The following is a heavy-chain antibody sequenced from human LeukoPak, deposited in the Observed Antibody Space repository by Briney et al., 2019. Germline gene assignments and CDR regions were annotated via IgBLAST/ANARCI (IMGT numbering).Heavy chain of an antibody. CDR2: ISGSGSGT. J-gene: IGHJ4*02. V-gene: IGHV3-23*01. D-gene: IGHD1-26*01. CDR1: GFTFSSYA. CDR3: AKPRGGTYQYYFDY. Sequence: GGSLRLSCAASGFTFSSYAMTWVRQAPGKGPEWVSHISGSGSGTYYAASVKGRFTISRDNSKNALYLQMNSLRAEDTALYYCAKPRGGTYQYYFDYWGREPWSPSPQ.